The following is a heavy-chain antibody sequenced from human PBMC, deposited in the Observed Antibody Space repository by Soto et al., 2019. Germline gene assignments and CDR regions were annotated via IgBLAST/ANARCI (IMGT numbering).Heavy chain of an antibody. CDR1: GGSISSGGYS. CDR3: ARAKVRRVEY. V-gene: IGHV4-30-2*01. D-gene: IGHD4-17*01. J-gene: IGHJ4*02. CDR2: IYHSGSA. Sequence: QLQLQESGAGLVKPSQTLSLTCAVSGGSISSGGYSWSLIRQPPGKGLEWIGSIYHSGSAYYNPSRQSRVPISVDRSKHQFSLTLSSVTAADTAVYYFARAKVRRVEYWCQGNLVSVSS.